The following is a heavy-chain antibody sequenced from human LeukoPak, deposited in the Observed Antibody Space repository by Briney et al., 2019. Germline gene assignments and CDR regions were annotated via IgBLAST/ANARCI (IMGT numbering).Heavy chain of an antibody. CDR2: IHLDGRTT. D-gene: IGHD3-16*01. V-gene: IGHV3-74*01. CDR1: RFTFSSYW. J-gene: IGHJ4*02. Sequence: PGGSLRLSCAASRFTFSSYWMHWVRQPPGDRLVWVSRIHLDGRTTNYADSVKGRFTISRDNAKNTLYLEMNSLRAEDTAVYYCARGGSPSDYWGQGTLVTVS. CDR3: ARGGSPSDY.